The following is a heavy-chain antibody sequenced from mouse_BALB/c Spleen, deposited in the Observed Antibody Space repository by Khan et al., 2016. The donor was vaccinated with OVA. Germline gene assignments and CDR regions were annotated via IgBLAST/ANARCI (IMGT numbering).Heavy chain of an antibody. V-gene: IGHV2-6-1*01. CDR3: ARQPYYHYNIMDY. D-gene: IGHD2-10*01. Sequence: QVQLKQSGPGLVAPSQSLSITRTISGFSLTNYGVHWIRQPPGKGLEWLVVIWSDGSTTYNSALKSRLTITKDNSKSQVFLQMNSLQTDDTAIYFCARQPYYHYNIMDYGGQGTSGTVSS. J-gene: IGHJ4*01. CDR1: GFSLTNYG. CDR2: IWSDGST.